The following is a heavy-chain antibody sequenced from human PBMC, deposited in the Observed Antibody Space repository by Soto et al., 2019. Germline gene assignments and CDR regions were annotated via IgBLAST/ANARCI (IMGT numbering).Heavy chain of an antibody. V-gene: IGHV3-21*01. J-gene: IGHJ4*02. Sequence: EVQLVESGGGLVKPGGSLRLSCAASGFTFISYSMNWVRQAPGKGLEWVSSISSSSSYIYYADSVKGRFTISRDNAKNLLYLQMNRLGAEATAEYYCARDHDYYDSNGYYSIDYWGQGTLVTVSS. CDR3: ARDHDYYDSNGYYSIDY. D-gene: IGHD3-22*01. CDR1: GFTFISYS. CDR2: ISSSSSYI.